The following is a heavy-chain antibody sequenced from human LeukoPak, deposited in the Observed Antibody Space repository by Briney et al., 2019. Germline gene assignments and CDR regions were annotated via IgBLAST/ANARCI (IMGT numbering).Heavy chain of an antibody. J-gene: IGHJ4*02. CDR2: IFSNDDK. V-gene: IGHV2-5*01. Sequence: SRPTLVNPPQPPTLTSTFSGFSTSTPRVGVAWIRQPQAKALEWLPLIFSNDDKRYSPSLKNRLTITKYTSKNQVVLTMTNMDPVDTATYYCAHTANSGWYEFDYWGQGTLVTVSS. CDR3: AHTANSGWYEFDY. CDR1: GFSTSTPRVG. D-gene: IGHD6-19*01.